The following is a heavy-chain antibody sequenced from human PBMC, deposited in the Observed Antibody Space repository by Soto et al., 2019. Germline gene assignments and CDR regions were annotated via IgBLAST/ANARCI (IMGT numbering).Heavy chain of an antibody. CDR3: ARVGYCSSTSCYVPKDYYGMDV. V-gene: IGHV3-11*06. D-gene: IGHD2-2*01. Sequence: GSLRLSCAASGFTFSDYYMSWIRQAPGKGLEWVSYISSSSSYTNYADSVKGRFTISRDNAKNSLYLQMNSLRAEDTAVYYCARVGYCSSTSCYVPKDYYGMDVWGQGTTVTVSS. CDR1: GFTFSDYY. CDR2: ISSSSSYT. J-gene: IGHJ6*02.